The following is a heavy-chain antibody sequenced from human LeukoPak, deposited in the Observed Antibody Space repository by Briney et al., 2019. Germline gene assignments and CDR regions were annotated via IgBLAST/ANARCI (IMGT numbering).Heavy chain of an antibody. J-gene: IGHJ6*03. CDR1: GFTFSDYT. CDR3: ARDGDYGDYPRPIYYYYYMDV. V-gene: IGHV3-21*01. CDR2: ITPRGDYI. Sequence: PGGSLRLSCAASGFTFSDYTMSWVRQAPGKGLEWVSSITPRGDYIYYADSVKGRFTISRDNSKNTLYLQMNSLRAEDTAVYYCARDGDYGDYPRPIYYYYYMDVWGKGTTVTVSS. D-gene: IGHD4-17*01.